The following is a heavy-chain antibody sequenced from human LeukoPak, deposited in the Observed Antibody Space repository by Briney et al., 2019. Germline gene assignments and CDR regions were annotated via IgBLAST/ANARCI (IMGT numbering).Heavy chain of an antibody. D-gene: IGHD4-23*01. CDR2: INSDGSST. Sequence: GGSLRLSCAASGFTFSSTWMHWVRQVPGKGLVWVSRINSDGSSTIYADSVKGRFTISRDNAKNSLYLQMNSLRAEDTAVYYCARDRFGNSKHFDYWGQGTLVTVSS. CDR1: GFTFSSTW. J-gene: IGHJ4*02. CDR3: ARDRFGNSKHFDY. V-gene: IGHV3-74*01.